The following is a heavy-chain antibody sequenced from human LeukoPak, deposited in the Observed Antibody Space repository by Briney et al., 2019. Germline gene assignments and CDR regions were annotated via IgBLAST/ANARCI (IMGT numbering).Heavy chain of an antibody. CDR2: IYHSGST. V-gene: IGHV4-30-2*01. CDR1: GGSISSGGSS. J-gene: IGHJ4*02. CDR3: ARGSVGPIDY. Sequence: SETLPLTCAVSGGSISSGGSSWSWIRQPPGKGLEWIGYIYHSGSTYYNPSLKSRVTISVDRSKNQFSLKLSSVTAADTAVYYCARGSVGPIDYWGQGTLVTVSS.